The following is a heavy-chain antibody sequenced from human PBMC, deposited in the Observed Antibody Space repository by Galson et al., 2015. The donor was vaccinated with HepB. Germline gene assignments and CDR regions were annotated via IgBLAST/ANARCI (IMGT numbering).Heavy chain of an antibody. CDR2: ISSSSSYI. CDR1: GFTFSSYS. J-gene: IGHJ6*02. Sequence: SLRLSCAASGFTFSSYSMNWVRQAPGKGLEWVSSISSSSSYIYYADSVKGRFTISRDNAKNSLYLQMNSLRAEDTAVYYCARAPGGGSYGTNYYGMDVWGQGTTVTVSS. V-gene: IGHV3-21*01. D-gene: IGHD3-16*01. CDR3: ARAPGGGSYGTNYYGMDV.